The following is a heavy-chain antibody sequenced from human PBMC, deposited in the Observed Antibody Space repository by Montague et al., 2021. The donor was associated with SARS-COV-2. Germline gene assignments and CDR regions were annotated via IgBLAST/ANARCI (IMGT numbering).Heavy chain of an antibody. CDR3: VREGRSSAYAMDY. Sequence: SETLSLTCTVSGASMSGSYWGWVRQPPGEGPEWIGNIYSSGSTHYNPSLKSRVTISVDTSKSQFSLRLTSVTAADTAVYYCVREGRSSAYAMDYWGQGTLVTVSS. D-gene: IGHD3-22*01. V-gene: IGHV4-59*01. CDR2: IYSSGST. J-gene: IGHJ4*02. CDR1: GASMSGSY.